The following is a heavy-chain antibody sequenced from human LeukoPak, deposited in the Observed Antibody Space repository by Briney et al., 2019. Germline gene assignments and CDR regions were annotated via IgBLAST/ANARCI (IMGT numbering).Heavy chain of an antibody. J-gene: IGHJ5*02. CDR1: GGTFSSYA. CDR3: ARDVGHSSGYYYNWFDP. CDR2: IIPIFGIA. D-gene: IGHD3-22*01. Sequence: GASVKVSCKASGGTFSSYAISWVRQAPGQGLEWTGRIIPIFGIANYAQKFQGRVTITADKSTSTAYMELSSLRSEDTAVYYCARDVGHSSGYYYNWFDPWGQGTLVTVSS. V-gene: IGHV1-69*04.